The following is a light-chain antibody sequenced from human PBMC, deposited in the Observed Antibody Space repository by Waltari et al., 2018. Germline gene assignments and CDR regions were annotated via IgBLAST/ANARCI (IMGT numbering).Light chain of an antibody. CDR2: DAS. Sequence: ELVLTQSPATLSLSPGERATLPCTASQSVRGYLAWYKQTPGQAPRLLLYDASNRATGIPARLSVSGSWTDFTLTISRLEPEDFAVYYCHHLTNWPEFTFGPGTKVDVK. CDR3: HHLTNWPEFT. J-gene: IGKJ3*01. CDR1: QSVRGY. V-gene: IGKV3-11*01.